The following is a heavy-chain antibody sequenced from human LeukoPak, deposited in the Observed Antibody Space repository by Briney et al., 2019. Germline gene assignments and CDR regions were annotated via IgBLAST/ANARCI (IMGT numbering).Heavy chain of an antibody. CDR1: GFTFSSYG. J-gene: IGHJ4*02. D-gene: IGHD6-13*01. Sequence: GGSLRLSCAASGFTFSSYGMSWVRQAPGKGLEWVSAISGSGGSTYYADSVKGRFTISRGNSKNTLYLQMNSLRAEDTAVYYCAKYSSSWHHFDYWGQGTLVTVSS. V-gene: IGHV3-23*01. CDR3: AKYSSSWHHFDY. CDR2: ISGSGGST.